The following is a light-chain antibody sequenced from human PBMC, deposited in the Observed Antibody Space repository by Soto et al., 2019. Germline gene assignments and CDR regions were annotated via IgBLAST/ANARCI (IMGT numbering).Light chain of an antibody. CDR1: KLGDKY. V-gene: IGLV3-1*01. J-gene: IGLJ2*01. CDR3: QAWDSSTAV. Sequence: SYELTQPPSVSVSPGQTASITCSGDKLGDKYACWYQQKPGQSPVLVIYQDTKRPSGTPERFSGSNSGNTATLTISGTQAMDEGDYYCQAWDSSTAVFGGGTKVTVL. CDR2: QDT.